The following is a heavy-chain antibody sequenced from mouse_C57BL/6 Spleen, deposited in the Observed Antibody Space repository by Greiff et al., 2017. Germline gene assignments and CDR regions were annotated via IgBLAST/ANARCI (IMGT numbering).Heavy chain of an antibody. D-gene: IGHD3-1*01. Sequence: QVQLQQSGAELARPGASVKLSCKASGYTFTSYGISWVKQRTGQGLEWIGEIYPRSGNTYYNEKLKGKATLTADKSSSTAYMELRSLTSEDSAVYFCARLGLRDAMDYWGQGTSVTVSS. CDR1: GYTFTSYG. J-gene: IGHJ4*01. V-gene: IGHV1-81*01. CDR2: IYPRSGNT. CDR3: ARLGLRDAMDY.